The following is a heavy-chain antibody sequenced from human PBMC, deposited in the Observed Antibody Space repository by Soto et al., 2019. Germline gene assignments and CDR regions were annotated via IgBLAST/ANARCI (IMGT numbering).Heavy chain of an antibody. Sequence: QVQLVQSGAEVKKPGSSVKVSCKASGGTFSSYAISWVRQAPGQGLEWMGGIIPIFGTANYAQKFQGRVKITADKSTSTAYMELSSLRSEDTAVYYCARDMDVNRGHYYDSSGYWDVWGQGTTVTVSS. CDR1: GGTFSSYA. CDR2: IIPIFGTA. V-gene: IGHV1-69*06. J-gene: IGHJ6*02. D-gene: IGHD3-22*01. CDR3: ARDMDVNRGHYYDSSGYWDV.